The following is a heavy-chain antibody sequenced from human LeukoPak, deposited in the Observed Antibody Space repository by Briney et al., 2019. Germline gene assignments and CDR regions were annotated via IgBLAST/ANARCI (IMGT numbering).Heavy chain of an antibody. D-gene: IGHD2-2*02. V-gene: IGHV1-2*02. Sequence: ASVKVSCKASGYTFTGYYMHWVRQAPGQGLEWMGWINPNSGGTNYAQKFQGRVTMTRDTSICTAYMELSRLRSDDTAVYYCASTVVPAAIRFDYWGQGTLVTVSS. J-gene: IGHJ4*02. CDR2: INPNSGGT. CDR1: GYTFTGYY. CDR3: ASTVVPAAIRFDY.